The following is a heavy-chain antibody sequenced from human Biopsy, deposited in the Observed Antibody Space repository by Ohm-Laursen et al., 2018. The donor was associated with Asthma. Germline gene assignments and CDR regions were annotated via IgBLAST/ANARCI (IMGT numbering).Heavy chain of an antibody. CDR3: AKFRVAVAAVFHY. CDR2: ISGSGGST. Sequence: GSLRLSRTASGFTFSSYAMSWVRQAPGKGLEWVSAISGSGGSTYYADSVKGRFTISRDNSKNTLFLQMNSLRAEDTAVYYCAKFRVAVAAVFHYWGQGTLVTVSS. J-gene: IGHJ4*02. V-gene: IGHV3-23*01. CDR1: GFTFSSYA. D-gene: IGHD6-19*01.